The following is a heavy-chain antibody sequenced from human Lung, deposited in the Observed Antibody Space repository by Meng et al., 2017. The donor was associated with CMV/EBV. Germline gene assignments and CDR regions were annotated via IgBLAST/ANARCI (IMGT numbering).Heavy chain of an antibody. CDR2: VSYDGSHK. CDR1: GFTFSSSA. J-gene: IGHJ6*02. V-gene: IGHV3-30*04. CDR3: ARGIKEWSYFYYHAMEV. D-gene: IGHD3-3*01. Sequence: LXXAASGFTFSSSAMHWVRQAPGKGLEWVAVVSYDGSHKYYADSVKGRFTISRDNSKNSLYLQMNSLRPEDTAAYYCARGIKEWSYFYYHAMEVWGQGSTVTVSS.